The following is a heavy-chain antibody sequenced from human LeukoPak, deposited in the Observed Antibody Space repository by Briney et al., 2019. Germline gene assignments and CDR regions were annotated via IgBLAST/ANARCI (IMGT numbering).Heavy chain of an antibody. CDR3: ARDKPYYYGSGSNPLYFDY. Sequence: PGGSLRLSCAASGFTVSSNYMSWVRQAPGKGLEWVSSISSSSSYIYYADSVKGRFTISRDNAKNSLYLQMNSLRAEDTAVYYCARDKPYYYGSGSNPLYFDYWGQGTLVTVSS. CDR1: GFTVSSNY. J-gene: IGHJ4*02. D-gene: IGHD3-10*01. CDR2: ISSSSSYI. V-gene: IGHV3-21*01.